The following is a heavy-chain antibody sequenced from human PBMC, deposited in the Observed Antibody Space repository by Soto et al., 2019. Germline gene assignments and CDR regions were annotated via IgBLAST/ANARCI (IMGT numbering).Heavy chain of an antibody. CDR3: ARFRGYQYDIAV. V-gene: IGHV4-38-2*01. CDR1: GFTRNYC. CDR2: VYHSGIT. Sequence: LSETLSLTYVVSGFTRNYCWGLMWRPPRKRLEWIGSVYHSGITYYNPSLKGRVAISIDRSNSQFSLRMNSLTDADTAMYYCARFRGYQYDIAVWGQRTTVLVSS. J-gene: IGHJ6*01.